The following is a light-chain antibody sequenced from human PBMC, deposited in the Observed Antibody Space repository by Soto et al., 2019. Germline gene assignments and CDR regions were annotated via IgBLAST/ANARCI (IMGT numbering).Light chain of an antibody. Sequence: DIQMTQSPSSLSTSVGDRVTITCRASQYINQYLKWYQQKPGKAPKRLIFAAYNLQSGVPSRFSGSGSGTDFTLTISSLQPEDFATYYCQQSYSTPPYTFGQGTKLDMK. CDR2: AAY. CDR1: QYINQY. CDR3: QQSYSTPPYT. J-gene: IGKJ2*01. V-gene: IGKV1-39*01.